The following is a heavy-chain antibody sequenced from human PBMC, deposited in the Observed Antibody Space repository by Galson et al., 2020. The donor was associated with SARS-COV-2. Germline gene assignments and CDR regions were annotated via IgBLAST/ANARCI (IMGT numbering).Heavy chain of an antibody. J-gene: IGHJ4*02. V-gene: IGHV3-7*01. CDR2: ITGDGSET. Sequence: GGSLRLSCVVSGFTFNDFWMSWFRQAPGKGLEWVANITGDGSETNYADFVKGRFSISRDNAANSLYLQMNSLRVEDSAVYYCSREGWQGGYWGQGTRVTVSS. D-gene: IGHD6-19*01. CDR3: SREGWQGGY. CDR1: GFTFNDFW.